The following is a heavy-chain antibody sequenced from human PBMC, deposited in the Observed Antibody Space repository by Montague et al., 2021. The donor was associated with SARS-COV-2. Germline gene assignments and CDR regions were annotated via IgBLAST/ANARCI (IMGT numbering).Heavy chain of an antibody. CDR3: ARGSKWSHYFDY. V-gene: IGHV4-59*01. CDR2: VYYNGST. D-gene: IGHD2-15*01. J-gene: IGHJ4*02. CDR1: GGSLSSYY. Sequence: SETLSLTCNVSGGSLSSYYWSWIRQPPGKGLEWIGYVYYNGSTXXXPSXKSRIILSVDTSKNHFSLKVSSVTAADTAVYYCARGSKWSHYFDYWGQGTLVTVSS.